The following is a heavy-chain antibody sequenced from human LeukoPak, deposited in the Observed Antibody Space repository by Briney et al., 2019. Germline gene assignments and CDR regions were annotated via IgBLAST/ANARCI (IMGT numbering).Heavy chain of an antibody. CDR2: ISGSGDST. CDR1: GFTFSSYA. Sequence: PGGSLRLSCAASGFTFSSYAMSWVRQAPGKGLEWVSAISGSGDSTFYADSVKGRFTISRDNSRNTLYLQMSSLRPEDTAVYYCTKWSGFGDDWGQGTLVTVSS. D-gene: IGHD3-10*01. J-gene: IGHJ4*02. V-gene: IGHV3-23*01. CDR3: TKWSGFGDD.